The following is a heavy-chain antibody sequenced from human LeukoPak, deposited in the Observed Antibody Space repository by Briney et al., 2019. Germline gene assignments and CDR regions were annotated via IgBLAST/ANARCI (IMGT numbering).Heavy chain of an antibody. CDR2: TSSGGTST. CDR3: AKQSYARSLGE. CDR1: GFPFSDFS. V-gene: IGHV3-23*01. J-gene: IGHJ4*02. D-gene: IGHD2-8*01. Sequence: PGGSLRLSCAPSGFPFSDFSMSWVRQAPGKGLEWISTTSSGGTSTYYAESVKGRFTISRDNSKNTLYLQMSSLRVEDTAVYYCAKQSYARSLGEGGPGTLVSVSS.